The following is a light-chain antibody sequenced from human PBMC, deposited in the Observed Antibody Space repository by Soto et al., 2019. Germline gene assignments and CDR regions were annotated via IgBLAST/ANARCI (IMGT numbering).Light chain of an antibody. J-gene: IGLJ1*01. V-gene: IGLV2-14*03. Sequence: ALTQPASVSGSPGQSITISCTGTSSDVGGYNYVSWYQHHPGKAPKLMIYDVSNRPSGVSNRFSGSKSGNTASLTISGLQPEDEADYYCSSYTTSNTRQIVFGTGTKVTVL. CDR1: SSDVGGYNY. CDR2: DVS. CDR3: SSYTTSNTRQIV.